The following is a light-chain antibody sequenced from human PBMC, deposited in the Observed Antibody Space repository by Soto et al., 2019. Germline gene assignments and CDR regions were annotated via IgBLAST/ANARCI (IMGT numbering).Light chain of an antibody. CDR3: QQRSNWPLLT. Sequence: EIVLTQSPATLSLSPGERATLSCRASQSVSNSLAWYQQKPGQAPRLLIYDASNRATGIPARFSGSGSGTAFTLTIISLGPEDVAAYYCQQRSNWPLLTFGGGTKVEIK. V-gene: IGKV3-11*01. J-gene: IGKJ4*01. CDR1: QSVSNS. CDR2: DAS.